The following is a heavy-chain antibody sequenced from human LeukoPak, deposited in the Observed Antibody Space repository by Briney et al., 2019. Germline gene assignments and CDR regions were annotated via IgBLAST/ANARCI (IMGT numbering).Heavy chain of an antibody. D-gene: IGHD3-10*01. J-gene: IGHJ6*02. V-gene: IGHV3-23*01. CDR2: FRGRGGGT. Sequence: GGPLRLSFEVSGITLSNYGRSWFGKAPGRGLKWVAGFRGRGGGTNYADSVQGRFTISRDNPKNTLYLQMNSLRAEDTAVYYCARDLDDSATYYHNRGYGMDVWGQGTTVTVSS. CDR1: GITLSNYG. CDR3: ARDLDDSATYYHNRGYGMDV.